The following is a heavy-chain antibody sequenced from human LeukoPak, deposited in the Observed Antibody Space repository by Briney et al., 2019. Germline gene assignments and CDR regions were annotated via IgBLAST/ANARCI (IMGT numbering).Heavy chain of an antibody. CDR2: ISYDGSNK. J-gene: IGHJ6*02. CDR3: AKDSLNYYDSMSDYYYGMDV. CDR1: GFTFSSYA. V-gene: IGHV3-30*01. D-gene: IGHD3-22*01. Sequence: GRSLRLSCAASGFTFSSYAMHWVRQAPGKGLEWVAVISYDGSNKYYADSVKGRFTISRDNSKNTLYLQMNSLRAEDTAVYYCAKDSLNYYDSMSDYYYGMDVWGQGTTVTVSS.